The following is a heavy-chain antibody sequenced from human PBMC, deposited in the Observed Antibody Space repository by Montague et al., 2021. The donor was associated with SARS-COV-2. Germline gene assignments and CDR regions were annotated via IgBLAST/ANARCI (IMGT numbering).Heavy chain of an antibody. CDR1: GFRFSDYA. CDR2: IWYDGSNS. CDR3: AREKKEVQMDY. V-gene: IGHV3-33*01. Sequence: SLRLSCAASGFRFSDYAMHWVRQAPGLALEWVAVIWYDGSNSYYADSVKGRFTISRDNSKNAVYLQMNSLTADDTAIYYCAREKKEVQMDYWGLGTLVTVSS. J-gene: IGHJ4*02. D-gene: IGHD5-24*01.